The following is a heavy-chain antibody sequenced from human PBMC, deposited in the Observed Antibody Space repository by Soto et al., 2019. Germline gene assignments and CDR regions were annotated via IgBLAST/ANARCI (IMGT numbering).Heavy chain of an antibody. CDR1: GYTFTSYA. D-gene: IGHD1-1*01. CDR2: INAGNGNT. Sequence: ASVKVSCKASGYTFTSYAMHWVRQAPGQRLEWIGWINAGNGNTKYSQKFQGRVTITRDTSASTAYMELSSLRSEDTAVYYCARVKLERAFDIWGQGTMVTVSS. CDR3: ARVKLERAFDI. J-gene: IGHJ3*02. V-gene: IGHV1-3*01.